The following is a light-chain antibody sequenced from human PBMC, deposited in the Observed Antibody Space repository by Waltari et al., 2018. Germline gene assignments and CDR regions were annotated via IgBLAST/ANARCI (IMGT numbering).Light chain of an antibody. CDR1: QSLLHRDGRTR. CDR3: MQNIQLPT. CDR2: EVY. J-gene: IGKJ1*01. V-gene: IGKV2D-29*02. Sequence: IVMTQSPLSLSFTPGQPASMSCKSSQSLLHRDGRTRLFWYLQKSARSPRLLISEVYDRFSGGGDRFSGSGSGTDFTLNISRVEPEDVGIYFCMQNIQLPTFGQGTKVQI.